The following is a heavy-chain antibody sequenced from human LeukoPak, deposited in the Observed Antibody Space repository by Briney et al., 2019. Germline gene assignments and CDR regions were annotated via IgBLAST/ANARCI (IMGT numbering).Heavy chain of an antibody. D-gene: IGHD3-10*01. CDR3: ARGPPGGQFDP. V-gene: IGHV4-34*01. CDR2: INHSGST. Sequence: SETLSLTCTVYGGSFSGYYWSWIRQPPGKGLEWIGEINHSGSTNYNPSLKSRVTISVDTSKNQFSLKLSSVTAADTAVYYCARGPPGGQFDPWGQGTLVTVSS. CDR1: GGSFSGYY. J-gene: IGHJ5*02.